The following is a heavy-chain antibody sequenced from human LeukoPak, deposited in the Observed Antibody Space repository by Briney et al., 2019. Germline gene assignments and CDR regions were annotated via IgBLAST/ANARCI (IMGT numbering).Heavy chain of an antibody. V-gene: IGHV4-34*01. J-gene: IGHJ4*02. D-gene: IGHD1-26*01. CDR1: GGSFSGYY. CDR2: INHSGST. CDR3: ARGGGLVGATY. Sequence: SETLTLTCAVYGGSFSGYYWSWIRQPPGKGLEWIGEINHSGSTNYNPCLKSRVTISVDTSKNHFSLKLSSVTAADTAVYYCARGGGLVGATYWGQGTLVTVSS.